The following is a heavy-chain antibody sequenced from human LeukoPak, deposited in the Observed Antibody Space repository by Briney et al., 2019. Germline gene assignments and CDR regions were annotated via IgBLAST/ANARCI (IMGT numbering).Heavy chain of an antibody. Sequence: WASVTVSCKASAYTFTGYYMHWVRQAPGQGLEWMGWINPNSGGTNYAQKFQGRVTMTRDTSISTAYMELSRLRSEDTAVYYCAGDGDYDILTGYTLTYYFDYWGQGTLVTVSS. J-gene: IGHJ4*02. CDR1: AYTFTGYY. D-gene: IGHD3-9*01. V-gene: IGHV1-2*02. CDR3: AGDGDYDILTGYTLTYYFDY. CDR2: INPNSGGT.